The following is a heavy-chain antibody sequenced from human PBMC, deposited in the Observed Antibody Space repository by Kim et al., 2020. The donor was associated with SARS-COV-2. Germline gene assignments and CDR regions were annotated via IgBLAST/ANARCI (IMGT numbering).Heavy chain of an antibody. CDR2: ISWNSGDI. D-gene: IGHD3-22*01. J-gene: IGHJ5*01. Sequence: GGSLRLSCAASGFTFVDFAMHWVRQAPGKGLEWVSGISWNSGDIDYADSVKGRFTISRDNAKNSLYLQMNNLRIEDTALYYCAKLHSFDTSDFYDSWGQGTLVTVSS. CDR1: GFTFVDFA. CDR3: AKLHSFDTSDFYDS. V-gene: IGHV3-9*01.